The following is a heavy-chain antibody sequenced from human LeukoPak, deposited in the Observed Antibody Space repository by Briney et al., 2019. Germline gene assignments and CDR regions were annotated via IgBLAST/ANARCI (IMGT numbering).Heavy chain of an antibody. Sequence: SETLSLTCTVSGGSISSYYWSWIRQPPGKGLEWIGYIYYSGSTNYNPSLKSRVTISVDTSKNQFSLKLSSVTAADTAVYYCARAPGTVTSIFDYWGQGTLVTVSS. D-gene: IGHD4-17*01. J-gene: IGHJ4*02. V-gene: IGHV4-59*01. CDR2: IYYSGST. CDR1: GGSISSYY. CDR3: ARAPGTVTSIFDY.